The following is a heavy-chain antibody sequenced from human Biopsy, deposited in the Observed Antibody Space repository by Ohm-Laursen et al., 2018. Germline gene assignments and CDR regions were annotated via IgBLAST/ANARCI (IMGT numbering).Heavy chain of an antibody. CDR2: INTENGNP. D-gene: IGHD1-1*01. V-gene: IGHV1-18*01. Sequence: ASVKVSCKASGYTFTSYGISWVRQAPGQGLEWMGWINTENGNPIYVQNLQGRVTMTADTSTSTAYMEVTSLRSDDTAVYYCARAKLEPVYYYYGMDVWGQGTTVTVSS. J-gene: IGHJ6*02. CDR1: GYTFTSYG. CDR3: ARAKLEPVYYYYGMDV.